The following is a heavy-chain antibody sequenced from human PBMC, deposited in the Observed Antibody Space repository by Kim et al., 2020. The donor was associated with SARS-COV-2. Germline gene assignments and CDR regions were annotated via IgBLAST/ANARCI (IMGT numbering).Heavy chain of an antibody. CDR2: ISSSSSTI. D-gene: IGHD6-19*01. CDR3: ARDLLADVAVAYNYYYYYGMDV. Sequence: GGSLRLSCAASGFTFSSYSMNWVRQAPGKGLEWVSYISSSSSTIYYADSVKGRFTISRDNARNSLYLQMNSLRDEDTAVYYCARDLLADVAVAYNYYYYYGMDVWGQGTTVTVSS. V-gene: IGHV3-48*02. J-gene: IGHJ6*02. CDR1: GFTFSSYS.